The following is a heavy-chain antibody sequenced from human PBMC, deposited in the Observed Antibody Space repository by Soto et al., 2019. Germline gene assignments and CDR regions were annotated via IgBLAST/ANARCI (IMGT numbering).Heavy chain of an antibody. CDR2: VCCGGST. CDR3: ARDTKPFRGDAFDI. D-gene: IGHD3-10*01. J-gene: IGHJ3*02. CDR1: GGSISTYH. Sequence: SETLSLTCTVSGGSISTYHWNWIRQSPGKGLEWIGDVCCGGSTKYSPSLKSRVTISTDTSKNQISLRLSSVTAADAAVYYCARDTKPFRGDAFDIWGQGTMVTVSS. V-gene: IGHV4-59*01.